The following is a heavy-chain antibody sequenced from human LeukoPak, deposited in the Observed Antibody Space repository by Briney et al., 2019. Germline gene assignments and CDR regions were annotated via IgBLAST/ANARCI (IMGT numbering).Heavy chain of an antibody. CDR2: ISYDGTNK. V-gene: IGHV3-30*04. Sequence: GGSLRLSCAASGITFSRSAMHWVRQAPGKGLEWVAIISYDGTNKYYLDSVKGRFTISRDNSKNTLCLQMDSLRAEDTAVYYCTRGTVPGLATTYGTYFDSWGQGTLVTVSS. J-gene: IGHJ4*02. D-gene: IGHD5-12*01. CDR3: TRGTVPGLATTYGTYFDS. CDR1: GITFSRSA.